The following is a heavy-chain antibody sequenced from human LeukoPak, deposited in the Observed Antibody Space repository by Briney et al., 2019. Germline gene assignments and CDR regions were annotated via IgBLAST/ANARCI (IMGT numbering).Heavy chain of an antibody. J-gene: IGHJ4*02. D-gene: IGHD2-15*01. V-gene: IGHV3-66*01. CDR2: IYSGGST. CDR1: GFTVSSNY. CDR3: AKAGAVVVVAAKYFGY. Sequence: PGGSLRLPCAAPGFTVSSNYMSWVRQAPGKGLEWVSVIYSGGSTYYADSVKGRFTISRDNSKNTLYLQMNSLRAEDTAVYYCAKAGAVVVVAAKYFGYWGQGTLVTVSS.